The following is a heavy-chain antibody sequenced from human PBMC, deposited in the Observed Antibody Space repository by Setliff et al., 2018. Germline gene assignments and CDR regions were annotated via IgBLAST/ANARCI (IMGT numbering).Heavy chain of an antibody. J-gene: IGHJ4*02. D-gene: IGHD3-22*01. CDR2: INAGNGNT. V-gene: IGHV1-3*01. CDR1: GYTFTSYA. CDR3: ARETATRHYYDSSGGFDY. Sequence: ASVKVSCKASGYTFTSYAMHWVRQAPGQRLEWMGWINAGNGNTKYSQKFQGRVTITRDTSASTAYMGLSSLRSEDTAVYYCARETATRHYYDSSGGFDYWGQGTLVTVSS.